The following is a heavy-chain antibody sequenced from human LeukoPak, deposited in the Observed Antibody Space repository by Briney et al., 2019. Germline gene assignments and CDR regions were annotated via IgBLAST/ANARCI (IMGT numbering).Heavy chain of an antibody. D-gene: IGHD6-13*01. Sequence: ASVKVSCKASGYTFTNYGLNWVRQAPGQGLEWMGWINPNSGGTNYAQKFQGRVTMTRDTSISTAYMELSRLRSDDTAVYYCARGDSSSWYRPGLDYWGQGTLVTVSS. CDR1: GYTFTNYG. CDR3: ARGDSSSWYRPGLDY. V-gene: IGHV1-2*02. J-gene: IGHJ4*02. CDR2: INPNSGGT.